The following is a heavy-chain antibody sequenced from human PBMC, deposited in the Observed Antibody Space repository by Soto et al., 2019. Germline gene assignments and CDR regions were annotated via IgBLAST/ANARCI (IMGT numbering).Heavy chain of an antibody. CDR2: IYTSGST. Sequence: SETLSLTCTVSGGSISSYYWSWIRQPAGKGLEWIGRIYTSGSTNYNPSLKSRVTMSVDTSKNQFSLKLSSVTAADTAVYYCARDWYASSGYLAYFQHWGQGTLVTVSS. CDR1: GGSISSYY. V-gene: IGHV4-4*07. D-gene: IGHD3-22*01. CDR3: ARDWYASSGYLAYFQH. J-gene: IGHJ1*01.